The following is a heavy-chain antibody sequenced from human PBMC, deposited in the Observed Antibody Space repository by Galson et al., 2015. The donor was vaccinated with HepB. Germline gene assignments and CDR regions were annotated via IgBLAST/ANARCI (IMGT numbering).Heavy chain of an antibody. CDR1: GFIFGHHA. D-gene: IGHD3-16*01. CDR2: INGRGTIT. Sequence: SLRLSCATSGFIFGHHAMTWVRQAPGKGLQWVSTINGRGTITYYADSVKGRFTISRDNSKNTVFLLMNSLTTEDTAVYYCAKEAVRFGGDFFDPWGPGAQVAVSS. V-gene: IGHV3-23*01. CDR3: AKEAVRFGGDFFDP. J-gene: IGHJ5*02.